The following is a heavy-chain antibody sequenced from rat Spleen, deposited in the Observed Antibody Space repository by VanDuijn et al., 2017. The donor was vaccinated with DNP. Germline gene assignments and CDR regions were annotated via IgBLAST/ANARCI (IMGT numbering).Heavy chain of an antibody. CDR3: AGRPPPTRGPFDY. D-gene: IGHD1-4*01. CDR1: GFTFSNYY. V-gene: IGHV5-27*01. J-gene: IGHJ2*01. Sequence: EVQLVESGGGLVQPGRSLKLSCAASGFTFSNYYMAWVRQAPTKGLEWVAYISTGGGSTYYRDYVKGRFIISRDNAKSTLYLQMDSLRSEDTATYYCAGRPPPTRGPFDYWGQGIMVTVSS. CDR2: ISTGGGST.